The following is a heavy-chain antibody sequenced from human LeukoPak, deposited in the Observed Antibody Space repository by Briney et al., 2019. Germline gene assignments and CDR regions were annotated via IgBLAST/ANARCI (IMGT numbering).Heavy chain of an antibody. J-gene: IGHJ6*02. V-gene: IGHV1-2*06. D-gene: IGHD4-11*01. CDR2: INPNSGGT. Sequence: PAASVKVSCRASGYTFTGYYMHWVRQAPGQGLEWMGRINPNSGGTNYAQKFQGRVTMTRDTSTSTAYMELRSLRSDDTAVYYCARDFAVTTQKYYYYYGMDVWGQGTTVTVSS. CDR1: GYTFTGYY. CDR3: ARDFAVTTQKYYYYYGMDV.